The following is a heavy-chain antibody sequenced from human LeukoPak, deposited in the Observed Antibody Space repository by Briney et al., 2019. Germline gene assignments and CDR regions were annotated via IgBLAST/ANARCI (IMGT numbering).Heavy chain of an antibody. CDR2: INHSGST. D-gene: IGHD3-10*01. J-gene: IGHJ6*02. Sequence: SETLSLTCAVYGGSFSGYYWSWIRQPPGKGLEWIGEINHSGSTNYNPSLKSRVTISVDTSKNQFSLKLGSVTAADTAVYYCARLLLWFGAYGMDVWGQGTTVTVSS. CDR1: GGSFSGYY. CDR3: ARLLLWFGAYGMDV. V-gene: IGHV4-34*01.